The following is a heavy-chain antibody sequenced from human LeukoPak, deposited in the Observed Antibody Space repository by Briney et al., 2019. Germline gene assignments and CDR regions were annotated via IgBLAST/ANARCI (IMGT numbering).Heavy chain of an antibody. V-gene: IGHV3-7*01. CDR2: IKQDGSGE. J-gene: IGHJ4*02. D-gene: IGHD6-19*01. CDR3: TTGYSSGWYNEGNY. Sequence: GGSLRLSCVASGFTFRRYWMSWVRQAPGKGLEWVAKIKQDGSGEYYLDSVKGRFTISRDNAKNSLYLQMNSLRADDTAVYFCTTGYSSGWYNEGNYWGQGTLVTVSS. CDR1: GFTFRRYW.